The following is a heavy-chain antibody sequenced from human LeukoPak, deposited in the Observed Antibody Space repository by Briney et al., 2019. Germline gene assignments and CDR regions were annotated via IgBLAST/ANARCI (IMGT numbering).Heavy chain of an antibody. J-gene: IGHJ3*02. CDR1: GYTFTSYD. V-gene: IGHV1-8*03. Sequence: ASVKVSCKGSGYTFTSYDINWVRQATGQGLEWMGWMNPNSGNTGYAQKFQGRVTITRNTSISTAYMELSSLRAEDTAVYYCAKVLRLGEFAFDIWGQGTMVTVSS. CDR2: MNPNSGNT. CDR3: AKVLRLGEFAFDI. D-gene: IGHD3-16*01.